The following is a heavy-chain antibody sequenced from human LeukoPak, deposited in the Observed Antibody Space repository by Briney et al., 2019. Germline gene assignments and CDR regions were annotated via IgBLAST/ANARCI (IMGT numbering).Heavy chain of an antibody. Sequence: SQTLSLTCTVSGGSISSGGYYWNWIRQHPGKGLEWIGYIYYSGSIYYNPSLKSRVAISVDTSKNQFSLKLSSVTAADTAVYYCAFGGIAAQFHYWGQGTLVTVSS. J-gene: IGHJ4*02. CDR1: GGSISSGGYY. V-gene: IGHV4-31*03. CDR2: IYYSGSI. CDR3: AFGGIAAQFHY. D-gene: IGHD6-13*01.